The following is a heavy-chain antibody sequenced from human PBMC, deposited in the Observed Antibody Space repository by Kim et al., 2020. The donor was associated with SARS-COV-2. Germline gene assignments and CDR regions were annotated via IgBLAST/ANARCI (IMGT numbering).Heavy chain of an antibody. D-gene: IGHD6-19*01. CDR1: GGSFSGYY. V-gene: IGHV4-34*01. Sequence: SETLSLTCAVYGGSFSGYYWSWIRQPPGKGLEWIGEINHSGSTNYNPSLKSRVTISVDTSKNQFSLKLSSVTAADTAVYYCARGDLPPYSSGWYSGYYYGMDVWGQRTTVTVSS. CDR2: INHSGST. CDR3: ARGDLPPYSSGWYSGYYYGMDV. J-gene: IGHJ6*02.